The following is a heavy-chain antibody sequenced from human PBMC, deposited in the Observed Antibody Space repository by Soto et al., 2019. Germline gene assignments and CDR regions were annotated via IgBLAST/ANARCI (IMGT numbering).Heavy chain of an antibody. CDR1: GGTFSSYT. V-gene: IGHV1-69*08. CDR2: IIPILGIA. J-gene: IGHJ5*02. Sequence: QVQLVQSGAEVKKPGSSVKVSCKASGGTFSSYTISWVRQAPGQGLAWMGRIIPILGIANYAQKFQGRVTITADKSTSTAYMELSSLRSEDTAVYYCARDLGDYRSNWFDPWGQGTLVTVSS. D-gene: IGHD4-17*01. CDR3: ARDLGDYRSNWFDP.